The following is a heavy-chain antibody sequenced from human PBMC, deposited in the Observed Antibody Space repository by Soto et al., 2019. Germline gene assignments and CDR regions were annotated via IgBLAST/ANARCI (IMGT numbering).Heavy chain of an antibody. V-gene: IGHV1-3*01. CDR1: GYTFNNYA. D-gene: IGHD5-12*01. Sequence: QVQLVQSGAEVKKPGASVKVSCEASGYTFNNYAMHWVRQAPGRRLEWMGYISGGNGNTKYSEKLEGRVAITRDTSASTDYLELISLSSEDTAVYYCARWSGYDYYFDYWGQGTLVIVSS. CDR2: ISGGNGNT. CDR3: ARWSGYDYYFDY. J-gene: IGHJ4*02.